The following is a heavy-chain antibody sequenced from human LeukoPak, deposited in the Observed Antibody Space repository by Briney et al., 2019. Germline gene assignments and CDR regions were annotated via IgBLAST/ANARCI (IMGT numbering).Heavy chain of an antibody. V-gene: IGHV1-69*01. CDR3: ARDEVVCSGGSCYPTPGVDY. D-gene: IGHD2-15*01. CDR1: GGPFSSYA. CDR2: IIPIFGTA. J-gene: IGHJ4*02. Sequence: VKVSFKASGGPFSSYAISWVRQAPGQGLEWMGGIIPIFGTANYAQKFQGRVTITADESTSTAYMELSSLRSEDTAVYYCARDEVVCSGGSCYPTPGVDYWGQGTLVTVSS.